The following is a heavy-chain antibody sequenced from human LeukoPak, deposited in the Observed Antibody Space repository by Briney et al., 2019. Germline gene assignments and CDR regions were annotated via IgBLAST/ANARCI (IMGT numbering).Heavy chain of an antibody. V-gene: IGHV3-30*03. D-gene: IGHD4-23*01. CDR1: GFSFSDYG. CDR2: VSHDGTKR. Sequence: PGTSLRLSCAASGFSFSDYGMHWVRLAPGKGLECVALVSHDGTKRDYGESVEGRFTISRDNSANSVYLQMDSLTIDDTAVYFCARGWARGNSYYFDYWGQGTLVTVSS. J-gene: IGHJ4*02. CDR3: ARGWARGNSYYFDY.